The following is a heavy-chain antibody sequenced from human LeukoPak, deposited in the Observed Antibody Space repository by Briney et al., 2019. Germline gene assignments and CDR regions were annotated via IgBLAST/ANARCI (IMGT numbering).Heavy chain of an antibody. Sequence: PSETLSLTCAVYGGSFSGYYWSWVRQPPQKGLEWIGEINHDGSTTYNPSLKNRVSISVETSRSQFSLKLSSVTAADTAMYYCAGIWLGNNAFDIWGRGTMVTISS. CDR1: GGSFSGYY. J-gene: IGHJ3*02. CDR3: AGIWLGNNAFDI. D-gene: IGHD3-10*01. V-gene: IGHV4-34*01. CDR2: INHDGST.